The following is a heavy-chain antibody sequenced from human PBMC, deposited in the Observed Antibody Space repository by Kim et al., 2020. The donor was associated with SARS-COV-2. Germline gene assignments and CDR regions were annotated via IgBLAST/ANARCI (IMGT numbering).Heavy chain of an antibody. CDR1: GGTFSSYA. D-gene: IGHD2-2*02. V-gene: IGHV1-69*13. J-gene: IGHJ4*02. Sequence: SVKVSCKASGGTFSSYAISWVRQAPGQGLEWMGGIIPIFGTANYAQKFQGRVTITADESTSTAYMELSSLRSEDTAVYYCARLCSSTSCYKGIAARPNFFDYWGQGTLVTVSS. CDR2: IIPIFGTA. CDR3: ARLCSSTSCYKGIAARPNFFDY.